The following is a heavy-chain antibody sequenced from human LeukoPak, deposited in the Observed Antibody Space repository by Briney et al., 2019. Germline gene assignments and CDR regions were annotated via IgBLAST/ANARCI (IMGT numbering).Heavy chain of an antibody. V-gene: IGHV4-59*08. J-gene: IGHJ4*02. CDR1: GGSFSGYY. CDR2: IYYSGST. CDR3: ARHGGSWTFDS. D-gene: IGHD6-13*01. Sequence: SETLSLTCAVYGGSFSGYYWSWIRQPPGKGLEWIGYIYYSGSTNYNPSLKSRVIISVDTSKNQFFLKLSSVTAADTAVYYCARHGGSWTFDSWGQGTLVTVSS.